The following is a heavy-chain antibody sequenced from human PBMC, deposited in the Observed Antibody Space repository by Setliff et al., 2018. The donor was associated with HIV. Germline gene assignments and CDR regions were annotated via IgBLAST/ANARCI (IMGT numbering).Heavy chain of an antibody. CDR1: GFTFSSYA. CDR2: INHSGST. D-gene: IGHD6-19*01. Sequence: GSLRLSCAASGFTFSSYAMSWIRQPPGNGLEWIGEINHSGSTKYNPSLKSRVTISVDMSKNQFSLKLTSVTAADTAVYYCARGGRYYLPGIAVAGIQRNWFDPWGQGALVTVSS. J-gene: IGHJ5*02. CDR3: ARGGRYYLPGIAVAGIQRNWFDP. V-gene: IGHV4-34*01.